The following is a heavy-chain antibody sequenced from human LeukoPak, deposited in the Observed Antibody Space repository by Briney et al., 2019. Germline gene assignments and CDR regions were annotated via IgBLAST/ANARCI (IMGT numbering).Heavy chain of an antibody. CDR2: IYYSGST. Sequence: SETLSLTCTVSGGSISSYYWSWIRQPPGKGLEWIGYIYYSGSTNYNPSLKSRVTISVDTSKNQFSLKLSSVTAAGTAVYYCARGRFLEWLSYFDYWGQGTLVTVSS. CDR3: ARGRFLEWLSYFDY. D-gene: IGHD3-3*01. CDR1: GGSISSYY. J-gene: IGHJ4*02. V-gene: IGHV4-59*01.